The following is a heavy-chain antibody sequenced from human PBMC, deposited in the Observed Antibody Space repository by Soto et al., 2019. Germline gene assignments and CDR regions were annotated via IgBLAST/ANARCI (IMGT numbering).Heavy chain of an antibody. J-gene: IGHJ3*01. V-gene: IGHV4-59*08. CDR3: ARPGAGPPAASVDALDV. Sequence: SETLSLTCTVTGDSVYSYYWSWKRQPPGKGLECMGYVYYSGSTNYNPSLKSRVTISVDTSKNQLSLRLKAVTAAHTPGYFFARPGAGPPAASVDALDVWGQGTMVTVSS. D-gene: IGHD2-8*02. CDR2: VYYSGST. CDR1: GDSVYSYY.